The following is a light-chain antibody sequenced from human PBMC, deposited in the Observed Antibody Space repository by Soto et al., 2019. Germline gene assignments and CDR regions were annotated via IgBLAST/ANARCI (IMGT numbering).Light chain of an antibody. CDR1: QSVGRN. Sequence: EIVMTQSPVALSVSPGESAALSCRASQSVGRNFAWYQQRPGQAPRVLIYGTSTRATGVPARLSGSGFGTDFTLTIRSLQSEDFAVYYCQQYNKWPYTFGQGTRLEIK. CDR3: QQYNKWPYT. V-gene: IGKV3-15*01. J-gene: IGKJ2*01. CDR2: GTS.